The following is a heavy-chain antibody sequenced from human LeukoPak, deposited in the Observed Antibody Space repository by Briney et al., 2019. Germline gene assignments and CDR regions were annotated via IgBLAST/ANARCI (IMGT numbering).Heavy chain of an antibody. CDR2: IKQDGDEK. Sequence: GGSLRLSCAASGFPFSSYWMTWVRQAPGKGLEWVANIKQDGDEKYYVDSVKGRFTISRDNAKNSLYLQMNSLRAVDTAVYYCAREDYYGSGNYVAWGGAFDVWGQGTTVTVSS. J-gene: IGHJ3*01. CDR3: AREDYYGSGNYVAWGGAFDV. CDR1: GFPFSSYW. V-gene: IGHV3-7*01. D-gene: IGHD3-10*01.